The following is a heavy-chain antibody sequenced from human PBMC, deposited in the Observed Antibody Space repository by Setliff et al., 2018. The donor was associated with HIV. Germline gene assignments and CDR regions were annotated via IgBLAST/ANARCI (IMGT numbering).Heavy chain of an antibody. CDR1: GASISSHNYY. D-gene: IGHD4-17*01. J-gene: IGHJ4*02. V-gene: IGHV4-39*07. Sequence: KPSETLSLTCTVSGASISSHNYYWGWIRQSPGKGLEWIASIRSSGDTYYNPSLQSRVIISVDTSKNQLSLKLSSVTAADTAVYYCVREIYGGNSRPFDYWGQGTLVTVSS. CDR3: VREIYGGNSRPFDY. CDR2: IRSSGDT.